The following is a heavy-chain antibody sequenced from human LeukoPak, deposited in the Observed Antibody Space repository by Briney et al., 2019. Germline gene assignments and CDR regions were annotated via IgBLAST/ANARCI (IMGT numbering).Heavy chain of an antibody. Sequence: SETLSLTCAVYGGSFSAYYWSWIRQPPGKGLERIGEINHSGSTNYNPSLKSRVVISVDTSKSQFSLNMTSVAAADTAVYYCARHPTKWELRLSLDYWGQGILVTVSS. D-gene: IGHD1-26*01. CDR3: ARHPTKWELRLSLDY. V-gene: IGHV4-34*01. CDR2: INHSGST. CDR1: GGSFSAYY. J-gene: IGHJ4*02.